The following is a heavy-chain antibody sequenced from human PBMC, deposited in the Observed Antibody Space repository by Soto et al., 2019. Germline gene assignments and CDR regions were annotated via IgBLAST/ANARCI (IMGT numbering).Heavy chain of an antibody. CDR1: GFSFVNYA. Sequence: GGSLRLSCAASGFSFVNYAMNWVRQAPGKGLEWVSGLSGSGTSTYYADSVKGRFTISRDNSRDTLYLQMNSLRAEDTAVYYCAKDQEGDIVLMVSTFDYWGQGTLVTVSS. D-gene: IGHD2-8*01. V-gene: IGHV3-23*01. CDR3: AKDQEGDIVLMVSTFDY. CDR2: LSGSGTST. J-gene: IGHJ4*02.